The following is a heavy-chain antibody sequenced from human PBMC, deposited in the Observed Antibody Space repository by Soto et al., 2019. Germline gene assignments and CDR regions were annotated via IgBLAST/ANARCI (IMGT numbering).Heavy chain of an antibody. D-gene: IGHD3-10*01. CDR3: AREPKESFYFDY. CDR2: IRPSGINT. J-gene: IGHJ4*02. Sequence: VGSVKVSCKASGYTFTNYNIHWFRQAPGQGLEWLGIIRPSGINTAYAQRFQGRVTMTRDTSTSTANMELASLTSEDTAVYYCAREPKESFYFDYWGQGTLVTVSS. CDR1: GYTFTNYN. V-gene: IGHV1-46*01.